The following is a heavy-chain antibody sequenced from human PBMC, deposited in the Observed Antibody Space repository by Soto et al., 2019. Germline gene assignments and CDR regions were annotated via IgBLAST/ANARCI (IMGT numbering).Heavy chain of an antibody. J-gene: IGHJ6*03. CDR2: ISSSSSTI. D-gene: IGHD2-2*02. V-gene: IGHV3-48*04. CDR1: GFTFSSYS. Sequence: GGSLRLSCAASGFTFSSYSMNWVRQAPGKGLEWVSYISSSSSTIYYADSVKGRFTISRDNAKNSLYLQMNSLRAEDTAVSYCARITRNAWSSADILGYMDVWGKGTTVTVSS. CDR3: ARITRNAWSSADILGYMDV.